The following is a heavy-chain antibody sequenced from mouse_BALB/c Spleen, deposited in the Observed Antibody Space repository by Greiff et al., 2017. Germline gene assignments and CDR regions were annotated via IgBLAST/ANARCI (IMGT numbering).Heavy chain of an antibody. J-gene: IGHJ2*01. Sequence: ESGPGLVKPSQSLSLTCSVTGYSITSGYYWNWIRQFPGNKLEWMGYISYDGSNNYNPSLKNRIPITRDTSKNQFFLKLNSVTTEDTATYYCARDDGYYVDYWGQGTTLTVST. CDR3: ARDDGYYVDY. CDR2: ISYDGSN. D-gene: IGHD2-3*01. V-gene: IGHV3-6*02. CDR1: GYSITSGYY.